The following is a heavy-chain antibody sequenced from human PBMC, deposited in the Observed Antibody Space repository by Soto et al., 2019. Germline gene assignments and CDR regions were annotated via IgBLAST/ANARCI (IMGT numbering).Heavy chain of an antibody. CDR3: ARGGGSTFNWFDP. J-gene: IGHJ5*02. CDR2: LYYSGNT. V-gene: IGHV4-39*01. Sequence: QLQLQESGPGLVKPSETLSLTCIVSGGSISSFNYFWGWIRQPPGKGLEWIGSLYYSGNTYYNPSLQSRVTISVDTSKKQCTLTLRSVTAADTAVYYCARGGGSTFNWFDPWGQGTLVTVSP. CDR1: GGSISSFNYF. D-gene: IGHD2-15*01.